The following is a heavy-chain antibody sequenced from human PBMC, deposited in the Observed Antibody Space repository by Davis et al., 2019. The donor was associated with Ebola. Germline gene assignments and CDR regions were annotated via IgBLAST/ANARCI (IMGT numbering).Heavy chain of an antibody. D-gene: IGHD6-19*01. Sequence: GGSLRLSCAASGFTVSSNYMSWVRQAPGKGLEWVSGIYSGGSTYYADSVKGRFTISRDNAKNSLYLQMNSLRAEDTAVYYCARDLDYSIAVAGFFDYWGQGTLVTVSS. CDR2: IYSGGST. J-gene: IGHJ4*02. CDR1: GFTVSSNY. V-gene: IGHV3-53*01. CDR3: ARDLDYSIAVAGFFDY.